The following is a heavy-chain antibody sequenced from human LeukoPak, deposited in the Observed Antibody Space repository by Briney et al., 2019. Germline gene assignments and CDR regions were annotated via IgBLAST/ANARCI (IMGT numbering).Heavy chain of an antibody. CDR3: ARVRSSTSFLWDAFDI. Sequence: GGSLRLSCAASGFTFSSYAMSWVRQTPGKGLEWDSAISGSGGNTYYADSVKGRFTISRDNSKNTLYLQMNSLRAEDTAVYYCARVRSSTSFLWDAFDIWGQGTMVTVSS. J-gene: IGHJ3*02. CDR1: GFTFSSYA. D-gene: IGHD2-2*01. V-gene: IGHV3-23*01. CDR2: ISGSGGNT.